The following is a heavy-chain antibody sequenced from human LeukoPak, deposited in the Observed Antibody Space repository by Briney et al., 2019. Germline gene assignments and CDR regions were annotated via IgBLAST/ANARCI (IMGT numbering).Heavy chain of an antibody. CDR2: IKEDGTEE. CDR3: ARGDRRFEY. CDR1: GFTFSTYW. V-gene: IGHV3-7*01. J-gene: IGHJ4*02. Sequence: QPGGSLRLSCAASGFTFSTYWMTWVRQAPGKGLEWVANIKEDGTEEYYVDSVKGRFTISRDNAKNPLSLQMKSLRPEDTAVYYCARGDRRFEYWGQGTLVTVSS. D-gene: IGHD2-21*01.